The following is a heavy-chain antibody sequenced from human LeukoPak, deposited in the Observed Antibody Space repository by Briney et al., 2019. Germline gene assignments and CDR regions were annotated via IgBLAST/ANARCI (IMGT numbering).Heavy chain of an antibody. CDR1: GFTVSSNY. Sequence: GGSLRLSCAASGFTVSSNYMSWVRQAPGKGLEWVSVIYAGGSTYYADSVKGRFTFSRDNSKNTLYLQMNSLRAEDTAVYYCAKELSGYSGYDPFDYWGQGTLVTVSS. V-gene: IGHV3-53*05. J-gene: IGHJ4*02. CDR2: IYAGGST. CDR3: AKELSGYSGYDPFDY. D-gene: IGHD5-12*01.